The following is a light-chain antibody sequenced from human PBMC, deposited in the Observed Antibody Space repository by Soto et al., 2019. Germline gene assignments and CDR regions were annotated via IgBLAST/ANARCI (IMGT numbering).Light chain of an antibody. CDR3: SSYAGSKNLI. J-gene: IGLJ2*01. V-gene: IGLV2-8*01. Sequence: QSALTQPPSASGSPGQSVTISCTGSSSDVGGHNHVSWYQQHPGKAPKLMIYEVSKRPSGVPDRFSGSKSVNTASLTVSGLQAEDEADYYCSSYAGSKNLIFGGGTKLTVL. CDR1: SSDVGGHNH. CDR2: EVS.